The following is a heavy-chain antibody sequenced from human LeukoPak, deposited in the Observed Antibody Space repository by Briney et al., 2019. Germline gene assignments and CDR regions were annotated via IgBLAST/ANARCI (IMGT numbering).Heavy chain of an antibody. CDR2: IRYDGSNK. CDR3: AKGFYEVDSWYYFDY. D-gene: IGHD6-13*01. CDR1: GFTFSSYG. V-gene: IGHV3-30*02. J-gene: IGHJ4*02. Sequence: GGSLRLSCAASGFTFSSYGMHWVRQAPGKGLEGVAFIRYDGSNKYYADSVKGRFTISRDNSKNTLYLQMNSLRAEDTAVYYCAKGFYEVDSWYYFDYWGQGTLVTVSS.